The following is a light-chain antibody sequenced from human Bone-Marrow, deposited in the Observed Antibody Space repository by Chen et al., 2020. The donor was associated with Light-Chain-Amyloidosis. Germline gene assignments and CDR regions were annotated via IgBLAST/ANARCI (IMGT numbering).Light chain of an antibody. Sequence: EILMTQSPATLSVSPGERATLSCRASQSVSSNLAWYQQKPGQAPRRIIYGASTRATGIPARCSGSGSGTEFTLTISSLQSEDFAVYYCQQYNNWPPWTFGQGTKVEIK. CDR2: GAS. J-gene: IGKJ1*01. CDR1: QSVSSN. CDR3: QQYNNWPPWT. V-gene: IGKV3-15*01.